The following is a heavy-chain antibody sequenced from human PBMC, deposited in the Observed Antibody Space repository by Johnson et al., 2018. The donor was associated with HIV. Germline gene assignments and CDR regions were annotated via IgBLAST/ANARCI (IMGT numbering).Heavy chain of an antibody. D-gene: IGHD6-6*01. CDR3: ARVRQLGRGDAFDI. J-gene: IGHJ3*02. CDR2: ISYDGSNK. Sequence: QVQLVESGGGLVQPGGSLRVSCAASGFTFSSYAMHWVRQAPGKGLEWVAVISYDGSNKYYADSVKGRFTISRDNSKNTLYLQMNSLRAEDKAGYYGARVRQLGRGDAFDIWGQGTMVTVSS. CDR1: GFTFSSYA. V-gene: IGHV3-30*04.